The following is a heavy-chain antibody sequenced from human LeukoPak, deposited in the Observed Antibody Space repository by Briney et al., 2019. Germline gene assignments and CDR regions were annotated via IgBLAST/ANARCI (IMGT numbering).Heavy chain of an antibody. J-gene: IGHJ4*02. CDR1: GFTFSSYS. Sequence: GGSLRLSCAASGFTFSSYSMNWVRQAPGKGLEWVSSISSSSSYIYYAASVKGRFTISRDNAKNSLYLQMNSLRAEDTAVYYCARESSGWYGDYWGQGTLVTVSS. CDR3: ARESSGWYGDY. D-gene: IGHD6-19*01. V-gene: IGHV3-21*01. CDR2: ISSSSSYI.